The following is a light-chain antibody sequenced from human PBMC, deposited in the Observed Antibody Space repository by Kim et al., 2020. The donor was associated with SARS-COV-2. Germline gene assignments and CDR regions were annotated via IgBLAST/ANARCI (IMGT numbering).Light chain of an antibody. V-gene: IGKV3-15*01. J-gene: IGKJ2*01. CDR3: QQYSDWPPGDT. CDR1: QSVSSH. Sequence: SPGETATLSCRASQSVSSHLAWYQQRPGQPPRLLIYGASTRATGIPARFSGSGSGTEFTLTISSLQSEDFAIYFCQQYSDWPPGDTFGQGTKLEI. CDR2: GAS.